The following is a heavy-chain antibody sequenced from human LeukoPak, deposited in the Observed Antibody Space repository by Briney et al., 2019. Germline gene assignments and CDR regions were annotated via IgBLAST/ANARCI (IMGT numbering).Heavy chain of an antibody. CDR3: ARDRLYGSGSYNGGN. CDR1: GGSISSGSYY. V-gene: IGHV4-61*02. J-gene: IGHJ4*02. CDR2: IYTSGST. Sequence: SQTLSLTCTVSGGSISSGSYYWSWIRQPAGKGLEWIGRIYTSGSTNYNPSLKSRVTISVDTSKNQFSLKLSSVTAADTAVYYCARDRLYGSGSYNGGNWGQGTLVTVSS. D-gene: IGHD3-10*01.